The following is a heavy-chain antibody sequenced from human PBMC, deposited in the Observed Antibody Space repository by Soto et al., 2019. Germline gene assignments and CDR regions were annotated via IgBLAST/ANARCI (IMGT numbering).Heavy chain of an antibody. Sequence: QVQLQESGPGLVKPSQTLSLTCTVSGGSISSGGYYWSWIRQHPGKGLEWIGYIYYSGSTYYNPSLKSRVTISVDTSKNQFSLKLSSVTAADTAVYYCARVAARYHYYYYMDVWGKGTTVTVSS. CDR2: IYYSGST. V-gene: IGHV4-31*03. J-gene: IGHJ6*03. D-gene: IGHD6-6*01. CDR3: ARVAARYHYYYYMDV. CDR1: GGSISSGGYY.